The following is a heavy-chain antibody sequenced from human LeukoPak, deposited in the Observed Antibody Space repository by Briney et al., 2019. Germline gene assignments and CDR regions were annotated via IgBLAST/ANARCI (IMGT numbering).Heavy chain of an antibody. Sequence: GGSLRLSCAASGFTFSSYGMSWVRQAPGKGLEWVSSISGSGGNTYYADSVKGRFTISRDNSKSTMYLQMNSLRAEDTAVYHCANTNGYYDLWGQGTLVTVSS. V-gene: IGHV3-23*01. CDR2: ISGSGGNT. CDR3: ANTNGYYDL. D-gene: IGHD3-22*01. CDR1: GFTFSSYG. J-gene: IGHJ4*02.